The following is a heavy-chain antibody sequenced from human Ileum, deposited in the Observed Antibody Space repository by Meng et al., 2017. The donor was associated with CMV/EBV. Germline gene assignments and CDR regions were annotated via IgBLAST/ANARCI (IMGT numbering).Heavy chain of an antibody. Sequence: SCEASAFTFSNYGMTWVRQAPGKGLEWVSGISDGGDTTYYADSVKGRFTISRDNSKSTLYLQMDSLRVEDTAIYYCAKSAIVTDPEDWGQGTLVTVSS. CDR2: ISDGGDTT. D-gene: IGHD5-18*01. V-gene: IGHV3-23*01. CDR3: AKSAIVTDPED. J-gene: IGHJ4*02. CDR1: AFTFSNYG.